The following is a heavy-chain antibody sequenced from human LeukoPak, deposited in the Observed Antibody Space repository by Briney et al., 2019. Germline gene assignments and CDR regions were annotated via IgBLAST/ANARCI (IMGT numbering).Heavy chain of an antibody. Sequence: GGSLRLSCATSGFTFNNYAMTWVRQAPGKGLEGVSTISGSGAATYYADSVKGRFTISRDNSKNTMYLQMTSLRAEDTAVYYCAKQPLNDYIWENWGQGTLVTVSS. V-gene: IGHV3-23*01. CDR2: ISGSGAAT. J-gene: IGHJ4*02. CDR1: GFTFNNYA. CDR3: AKQPLNDYIWEN. D-gene: IGHD3-16*01.